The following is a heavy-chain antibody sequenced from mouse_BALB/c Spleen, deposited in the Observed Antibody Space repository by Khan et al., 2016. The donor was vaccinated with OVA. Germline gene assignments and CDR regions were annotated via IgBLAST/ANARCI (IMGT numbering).Heavy chain of an antibody. D-gene: IGHD2-14*01. CDR1: GFSLSRYN. CDR3: ARAYYRYDGYYAMDY. Sequence: QVQLQQSGPGLVAPSQSLSITCTVSGFSLSRYNIHWVCQPPGKGLEWLGMIWGGGGTDYNSTLKSRLSISKDNSKSQVILKMNSLQTDDSAMYFCARAYYRYDGYYAMDYWGQGTSVTVSS. J-gene: IGHJ4*01. CDR2: IWGGGGT. V-gene: IGHV2-6-4*01.